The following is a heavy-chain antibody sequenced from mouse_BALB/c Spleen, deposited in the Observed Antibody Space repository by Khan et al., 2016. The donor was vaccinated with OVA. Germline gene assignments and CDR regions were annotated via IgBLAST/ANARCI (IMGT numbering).Heavy chain of an antibody. CDR2: IWAGGDT. CDR3: SRFYDGYYYTVDY. Sequence: VQLKESGPGLVAPSQSLSITCTVSGFSLTTYGVHWVRQPPGKGLEWLGVIWAGGDTNYNSALMSRLSISKDNSKSQVFLKMNSLQTDDTAMYYYSRFYDGYYYTVDYWGQGTSVTVSS. D-gene: IGHD2-3*01. V-gene: IGHV2-9*02. J-gene: IGHJ4*01. CDR1: GFSLTTYG.